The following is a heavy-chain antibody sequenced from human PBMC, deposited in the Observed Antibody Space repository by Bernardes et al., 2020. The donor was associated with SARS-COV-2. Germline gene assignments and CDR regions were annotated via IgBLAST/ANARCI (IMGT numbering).Heavy chain of an antibody. Sequence: SETLSLTCAVYGGSFSGYYWSWIRQPPGKGLEWIGEINHSGSTNYNPSLKSRVTISVDTSKNQFSLKLSSVTAADTAVYYCASDITGIAHYWGQGTLVTVSS. D-gene: IGHD6-13*01. J-gene: IGHJ4*02. CDR3: ASDITGIAHY. CDR2: INHSGST. CDR1: GGSFSGYY. V-gene: IGHV4-34*01.